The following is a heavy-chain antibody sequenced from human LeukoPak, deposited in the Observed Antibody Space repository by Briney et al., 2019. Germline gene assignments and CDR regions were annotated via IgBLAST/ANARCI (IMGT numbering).Heavy chain of an antibody. CDR2: ISGNSYHI. V-gene: IGHV3-21*01. Sequence: PGGSLRLSCAASGFTFSTCSMFWVRQAPGKGLEWVSAISGNSYHIYYADSVKGRFTISRDNAKNSLYLQMNTLRGEDTAVYYCASPTLGYFDYWGHGTLVTVSS. D-gene: IGHD7-27*01. J-gene: IGHJ4*01. CDR1: GFTFSTCS. CDR3: ASPTLGYFDY.